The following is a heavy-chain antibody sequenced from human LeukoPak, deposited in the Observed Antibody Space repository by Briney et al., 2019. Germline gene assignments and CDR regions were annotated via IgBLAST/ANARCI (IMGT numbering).Heavy chain of an antibody. V-gene: IGHV4-39*02. CDR2: IYYSGST. Sequence: SETLSLTCTVSGGSISSSSYYWGWIRQPPGKGLEWIGSIYYSGSTYYNPSLKSRVTISVDTSKNQFSLKLSSVTAADTAVYYCARDGDLGYCSGGSCPYYYGMDVWGQGTTVTVSS. CDR3: ARDGDLGYCSGGSCPYYYGMDV. J-gene: IGHJ6*02. CDR1: GGSISSSSYY. D-gene: IGHD2-15*01.